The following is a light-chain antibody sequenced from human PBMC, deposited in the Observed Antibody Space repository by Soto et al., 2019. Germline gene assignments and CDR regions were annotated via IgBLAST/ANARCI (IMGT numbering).Light chain of an antibody. CDR3: QQRSNWPRIT. J-gene: IGKJ5*01. Sequence: DIAMTQSPATLSVSPGERVTLSCKSSQSLTRNLAWYQHKPGQSPRLLIYGASARATGIPARFSGTGSGTEFTLTISNLQSEDFSVYYCQQRSNWPRITLGQGTRLEIK. V-gene: IGKV3-15*01. CDR2: GAS. CDR1: QSLTRN.